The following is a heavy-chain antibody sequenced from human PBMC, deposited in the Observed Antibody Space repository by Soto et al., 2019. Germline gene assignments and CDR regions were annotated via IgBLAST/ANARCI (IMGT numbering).Heavy chain of an antibody. V-gene: IGHV3-30*18. CDR2: ISYDGSNK. D-gene: IGHD5-18*01. J-gene: IGHJ3*02. Sequence: QVQLVESGGGVVQPGRSLRVSCAGSGFIFSAYGIHWVRQAPGKGLEWVAGISYDGSNKYYADSVKGRFTISRDNSKNTVYLQRDRLRDEDTAVYDCAKAADTAMVCDIWGQGTMVSVSS. CDR3: AKAADTAMVCDI. CDR1: GFIFSAYG.